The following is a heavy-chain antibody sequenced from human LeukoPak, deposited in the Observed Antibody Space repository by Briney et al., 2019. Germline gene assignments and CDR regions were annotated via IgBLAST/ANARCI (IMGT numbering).Heavy chain of an antibody. CDR3: ARVFGYCSGGSCYYYYGMDV. Sequence: GASVTVSCKASGYTFTSYGISWVRQAPGQGLEWMGWISAYNGNTNYAQKPQGRVTMTTYTSTSTAYMELRSLRSDDTAVYYCARVFGYCSGGSCYYYYGMDVWGQGTTVTVSS. CDR2: ISAYNGNT. CDR1: GYTFTSYG. J-gene: IGHJ6*02. D-gene: IGHD2-15*01. V-gene: IGHV1-18*01.